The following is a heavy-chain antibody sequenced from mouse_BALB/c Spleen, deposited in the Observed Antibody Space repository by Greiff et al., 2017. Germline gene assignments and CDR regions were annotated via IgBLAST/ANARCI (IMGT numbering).Heavy chain of an antibody. J-gene: IGHJ2*01. CDR1: GYTFSSYW. CDR3: ARSDGYYDY. CDR2: ILPGSGST. Sequence: LVESGAELMKPGASVKISCKATGYTFSSYWIEWVKQRPGHGLEWIGEILPGSGSTNYNEKFKGKATFTADTSSNTAYMQFSSLTSEDSAVYYCARSDGYYDYWGQGTTLTVSS. D-gene: IGHD2-3*01. V-gene: IGHV1-9*01.